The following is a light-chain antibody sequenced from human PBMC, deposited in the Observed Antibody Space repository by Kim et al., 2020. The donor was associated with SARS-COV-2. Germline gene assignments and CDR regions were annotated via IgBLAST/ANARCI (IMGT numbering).Light chain of an antibody. J-gene: IGKJ1*01. CDR2: EAS. V-gene: IGKV3-11*01. CDR1: QSVSRY. CDR3: QQRRSWPRT. Sequence: IVLTQSPATLSLSPGERATLSCRASQSVSRYLAWYQQKPGQAPRLLISEASNRATGIPARFSGSGSGTDFTLTISSLETEDFAVYYCQQRRSWPRTFGQGTKVDIK.